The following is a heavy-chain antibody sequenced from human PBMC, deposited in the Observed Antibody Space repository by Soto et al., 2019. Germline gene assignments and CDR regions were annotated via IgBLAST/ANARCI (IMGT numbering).Heavy chain of an antibody. CDR3: ARGHYYDSSTRDV. V-gene: IGHV4-61*01. Sequence: PSETLSLTCTVSGGSVSSGSYYWSWIRQPPGEGLEWIGYIYYSGSTNYNPSLKSRVTISVDTSKNQFSLKLSSVTAADTAVYYCARGHYYDSSTRDVWGQGTTVTVSS. J-gene: IGHJ6*02. CDR2: IYYSGST. D-gene: IGHD3-22*01. CDR1: GGSVSSGSYY.